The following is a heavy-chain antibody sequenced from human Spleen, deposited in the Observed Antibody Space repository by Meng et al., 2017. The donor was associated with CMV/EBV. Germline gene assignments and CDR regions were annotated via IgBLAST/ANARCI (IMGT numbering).Heavy chain of an antibody. J-gene: IGHJ6*02. D-gene: IGHD3-3*01. CDR1: GFTFSSYG. CDR2: IRYDGSNK. CDR3: AKVDDFWSGYYASYYYYGMDV. V-gene: IGHV3-30*02. Sequence: GESLKISCAASGFTFSSYGMHWVRQAPGKGLEWVAFIRYDGSNKYYADSVKGRFTISRDNSKNTLYLQMNSLRAEDTAVYYCAKVDDFWSGYYASYYYYGMDVWGQGTTVTVSS.